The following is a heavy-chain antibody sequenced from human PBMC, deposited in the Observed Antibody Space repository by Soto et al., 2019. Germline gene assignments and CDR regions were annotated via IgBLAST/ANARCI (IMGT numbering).Heavy chain of an antibody. Sequence: EVQLLESGGGFVQPGGSLRLSCAGSGFTFINYAMNWVRQAPGKGLEWVSSISGGGDAAFFPDSVRGRFTISRDNSKNTVTLQMNSLRVDDTAVYYCARKILGSTSRPNYWYFDLWGRGTLVTVSS. D-gene: IGHD2-2*01. CDR1: GFTFINYA. V-gene: IGHV3-23*01. CDR2: ISGGGDAA. J-gene: IGHJ2*01. CDR3: ARKILGSTSRPNYWYFDL.